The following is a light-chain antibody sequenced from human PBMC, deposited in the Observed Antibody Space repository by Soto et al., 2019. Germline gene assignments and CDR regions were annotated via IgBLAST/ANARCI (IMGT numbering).Light chain of an antibody. CDR2: EVT. V-gene: IGLV2-8*01. J-gene: IGLJ1*01. CDR3: SSYAGSNNFV. Sequence: QSVLTQPPSASGSPGQSVTVSCTGTSSDIGGYYYVSWYQQHPGKAPKLIIYEVTKRPSGVPDRFSGSKSGNTASLTVSWLQSEDEADYYCSSYAGSNNFVFGAGTKVTVL. CDR1: SSDIGGYYY.